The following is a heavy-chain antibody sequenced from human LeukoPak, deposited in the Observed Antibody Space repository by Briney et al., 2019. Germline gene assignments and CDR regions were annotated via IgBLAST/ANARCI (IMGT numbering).Heavy chain of an antibody. V-gene: IGHV3-64*02. J-gene: IGHJ3*01. CDR3: ARAFRPASDPHDFYDF. D-gene: IGHD3/OR15-3a*01. CDR1: GFTFTNHP. CDR2: ISPSGDWT. Sequence: PGGSLRLSCAASGFTFTNHPMHWVRQAPGKRLEYVSAISPSGDWTWYADSVKGRFTISRDNSKNTMYLQMGSLRPEDMGVYYCARAFRPASDPHDFYDFWGRGTTVTVSS.